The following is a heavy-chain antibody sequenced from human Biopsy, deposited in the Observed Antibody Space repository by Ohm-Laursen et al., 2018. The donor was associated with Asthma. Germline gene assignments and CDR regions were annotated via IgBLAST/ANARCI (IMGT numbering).Heavy chain of an antibody. CDR1: GGSINNFY. CDR3: ARGVDRVTGLLDHFDS. V-gene: IGHV4-59*01. J-gene: IGHJ4*02. CDR2: VYYSGST. D-gene: IGHD2-21*02. Sequence: TLSLTCTVSGGSINNFYWSWIRQPPGKGLESIGHVYYSGSTNYNPFLKSRVTISIDASKNQFSLKLTSVTAADTAVYYCARGVDRVTGLLDHFDSWGQGTLVTVSS.